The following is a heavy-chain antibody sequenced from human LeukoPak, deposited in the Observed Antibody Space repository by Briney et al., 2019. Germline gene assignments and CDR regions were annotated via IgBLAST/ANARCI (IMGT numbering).Heavy chain of an antibody. CDR1: GGTFSSYA. J-gene: IGHJ4*02. V-gene: IGHV1-69*05. CDR2: IIPIFGTA. D-gene: IGHD3-10*01. Sequence: ASVKVSCKASGGTFSSYAISWVRQAPGQGLEWMGGIIPIFGTANYAQKFQGRVTITTDESTSTAYMELSSLRSEDTAVYYCAREMDGEYGSGTFFDLCGQGNMVTVSS. CDR3: AREMDGEYGSGTFFDL.